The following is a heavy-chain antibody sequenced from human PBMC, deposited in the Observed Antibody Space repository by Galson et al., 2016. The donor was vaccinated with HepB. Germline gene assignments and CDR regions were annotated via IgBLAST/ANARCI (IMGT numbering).Heavy chain of an antibody. J-gene: IGHJ6*02. V-gene: IGHV3-53*04. CDR2: IYGGGST. Sequence: SLRLSCAASGFTVSTNYMGWVRQAPGKGLEWVSVIYGGGSTTYDDSVKGRFTISRNNSKNTLYLQMNSLRTEHTAVYYCARPLPNVGYGMDVWGQGTTVTVSS. D-gene: IGHD2-15*01. CDR3: ARPLPNVGYGMDV. CDR1: GFTVSTNY.